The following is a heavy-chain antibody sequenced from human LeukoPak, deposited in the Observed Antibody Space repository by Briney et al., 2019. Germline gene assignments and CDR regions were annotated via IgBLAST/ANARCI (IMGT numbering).Heavy chain of an antibody. D-gene: IGHD5-12*01. V-gene: IGHV1-18*01. J-gene: IGHJ4*02. CDR1: GYTFTSYG. CDR3: ARDGPPDGSGYDWDY. Sequence: ASVKVSCKASGYTFTSYGISWVRQAPGQGLEWMGWISAYNGNTNYAQKLQGRVTMTTDTSTSTAYMGLRSLRSDDTAVYYCARDGPPDGSGYDWDYWGQGTLVTVSS. CDR2: ISAYNGNT.